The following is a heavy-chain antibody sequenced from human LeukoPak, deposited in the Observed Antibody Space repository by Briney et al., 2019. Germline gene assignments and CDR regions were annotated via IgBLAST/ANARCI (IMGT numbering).Heavy chain of an antibody. Sequence: PGGSLRLSCAASGFTFSSYAMSWVRQAPGKGLEWVSAISGSGGSTYYADSVKGRFTISRDNAKNSLYLQMNSLRAEDTAVYYCARDLGSSIPSHHDAFDIWGQGTMVTVSS. J-gene: IGHJ3*02. CDR2: ISGSGGST. CDR1: GFTFSSYA. D-gene: IGHD6-13*01. CDR3: ARDLGSSIPSHHDAFDI. V-gene: IGHV3-23*01.